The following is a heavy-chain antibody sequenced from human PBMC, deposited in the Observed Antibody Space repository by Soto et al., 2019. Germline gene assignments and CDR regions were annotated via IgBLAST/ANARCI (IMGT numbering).Heavy chain of an antibody. CDR3: AKGLYGDPYYGMDV. Sequence: GGSLSLSCAASGFTFSSYGMHWVRQAPGKGLEWVAVISYGGSNKYYADSVKGRFTISRDNSKNTLYLQMNSLRAEDTAVYYCAKGLYGDPYYGMDVWGQGTTVTVYS. D-gene: IGHD4-17*01. CDR1: GFTFSSYG. J-gene: IGHJ6*02. CDR2: ISYGGSNK. V-gene: IGHV3-30*18.